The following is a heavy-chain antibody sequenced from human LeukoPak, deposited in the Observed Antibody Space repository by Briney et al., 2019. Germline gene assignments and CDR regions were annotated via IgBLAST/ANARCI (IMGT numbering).Heavy chain of an antibody. J-gene: IGHJ4*02. V-gene: IGHV3-30-3*01. CDR2: ISYDGSNK. D-gene: IGHD6-6*01. CDR3: AKDIVPYSSSSVDY. CDR1: GFTFSSYA. Sequence: PGGSLRLSCAASGFTFSSYAMHWVRQAPGKGLEWVAVISYDGSNKYYADSVKGRFTISRDNSKNTLYLQMNSLRAEDTAVYYCAKDIVPYSSSSVDYWGQGTLVTVSS.